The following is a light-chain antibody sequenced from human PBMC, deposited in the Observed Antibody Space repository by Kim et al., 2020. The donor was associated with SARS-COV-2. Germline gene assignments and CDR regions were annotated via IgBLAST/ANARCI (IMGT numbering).Light chain of an antibody. Sequence: SVSAGQTASITCSGDKLGDKYACWYQQKPGQSPVVVIYQDSKRPSGIPERFSGSNSGNTATLTISGTQAMDEADYYCQAWDSSKGVFGGGTKLTVL. V-gene: IGLV3-1*01. CDR2: QDS. J-gene: IGLJ3*02. CDR1: KLGDKY. CDR3: QAWDSSKGV.